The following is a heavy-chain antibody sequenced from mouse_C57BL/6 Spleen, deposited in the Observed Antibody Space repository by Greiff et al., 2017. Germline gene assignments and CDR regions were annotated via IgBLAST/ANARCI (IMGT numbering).Heavy chain of an antibody. CDR2: IYPGGGYT. Sequence: VQLQQSGAELVRPGTSVKMSCKASGYTFTNYWIGWAKQRPGHGLEWIGDIYPGGGYTNYNEKFKGKATLTADKSSSTAYMQFSSLTSEDSAIYYCAIYYGSSLYDFDYGGQGTTLTVSS. J-gene: IGHJ2*01. CDR1: GYTFTNYW. D-gene: IGHD1-1*01. V-gene: IGHV1-63*01. CDR3: AIYYGSSLYDFDY.